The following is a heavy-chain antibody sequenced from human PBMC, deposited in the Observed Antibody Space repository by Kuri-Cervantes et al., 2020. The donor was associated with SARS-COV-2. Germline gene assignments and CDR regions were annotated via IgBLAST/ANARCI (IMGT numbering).Heavy chain of an antibody. J-gene: IGHJ4*02. CDR3: ANDPNRIHY. D-gene: IGHD2/OR15-2a*01. CDR1: GFTFSSYW. Sequence: LSLTCAASGFTFSSYWMTWVRQAPGKGLEWVAVIWYGGSTKFYSDSVRGRFIISRDDSKNTLYLQMNSLRAEDTAVYYCANDPNRIHYWGQGALVTVSS. V-gene: IGHV3-33*06. CDR2: IWYGGSTK.